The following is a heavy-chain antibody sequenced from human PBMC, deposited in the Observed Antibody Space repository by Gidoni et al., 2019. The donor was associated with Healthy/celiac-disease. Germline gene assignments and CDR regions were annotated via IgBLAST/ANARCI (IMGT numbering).Heavy chain of an antibody. Sequence: QVRLVESGGGVVQPGRSLRRACAASGSTFSSYAMHWVRQAPGQGLEWVALISYDGSNKYYADSVKGRFTISRDNSKNTLYLQMNSLRPEDTAVYYCAHSAITIRIDPPDYWGQGTLVTVSS. J-gene: IGHJ4*02. CDR1: GSTFSSYA. V-gene: IGHV3-30-3*01. CDR2: ISYDGSNK. CDR3: AHSAITIRIDPPDY. D-gene: IGHD3-3*01.